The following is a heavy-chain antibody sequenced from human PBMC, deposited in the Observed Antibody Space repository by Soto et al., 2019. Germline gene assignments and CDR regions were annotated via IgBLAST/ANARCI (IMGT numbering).Heavy chain of an antibody. D-gene: IGHD1-26*01. CDR1: GYSISSGNY. CDR2: LYHIGST. J-gene: IGHJ6*02. CDR3: ASESYHQDQDYYYYGMDV. Sequence: SETLSLTCAVSGYSISSGNYWAWIRQPPGRGLEWIGSLYHIGSTHYNTSLKSRVTISVDTSKNHFSLELSSVTAADTAMYYCASESYHQDQDYYYYGMDVWGQGTTVTVSS. V-gene: IGHV4-38-2*01.